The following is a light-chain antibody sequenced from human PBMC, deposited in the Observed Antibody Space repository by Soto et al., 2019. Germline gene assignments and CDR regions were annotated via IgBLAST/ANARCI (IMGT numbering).Light chain of an antibody. CDR2: SNN. Sequence: QSVLTQPPSASGTPGQRVTISCSGSSSNIGSNTVNWYQQLPGTAPKLLIYSNNQRPSGVPDRFSGSKSGTSASLASSGLPSEDEADYYCAAWDDSLNGVVFGGGTRLTVL. CDR1: SSNIGSNT. V-gene: IGLV1-44*01. J-gene: IGLJ2*01. CDR3: AAWDDSLNGVV.